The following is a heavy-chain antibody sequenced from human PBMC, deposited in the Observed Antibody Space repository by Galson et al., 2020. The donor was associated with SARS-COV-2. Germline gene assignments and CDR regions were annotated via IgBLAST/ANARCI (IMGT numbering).Heavy chain of an antibody. CDR1: GFTFSSYG. CDR3: ARAPAFQDLLLFKVYRLSDLSGNWFDP. J-gene: IGHJ5*02. V-gene: IGHV3-30*03. Sequence: GESLKISCAASGFTFSSYGMHWVRQAPGKGLEWVAVISYDGSNKYYADSVKGRFTISRNNSKNTLYLQMNSLRAEDTSVYYCARAPAFQDLLLFKVYRLSDLSGNWFDPWGQGTLVTGAS. D-gene: IGHD2-15*01. CDR2: ISYDGSNK.